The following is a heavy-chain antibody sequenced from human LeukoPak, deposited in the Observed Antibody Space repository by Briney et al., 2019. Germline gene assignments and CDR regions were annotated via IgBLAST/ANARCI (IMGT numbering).Heavy chain of an antibody. D-gene: IGHD1-26*01. Sequence: PSETLSLTCIVSGGSITSYYWSLLRQPPGKGLEWIGYIYYGGVTHYNPSLKSRVTISLDTSKKQVSLKLSSVTAADTAVYYCAKGLGEGIVGTFDYWGQGTLVTVSS. V-gene: IGHV4-59*01. J-gene: IGHJ4*02. CDR3: AKGLGEGIVGTFDY. CDR2: IYYGGVT. CDR1: GGSITSYY.